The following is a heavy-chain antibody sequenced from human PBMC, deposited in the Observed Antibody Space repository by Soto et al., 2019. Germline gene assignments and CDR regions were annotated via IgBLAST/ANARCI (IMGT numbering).Heavy chain of an antibody. CDR1: GYTFTSYD. Sequence: GASVKVSCKASGYTFTSYDINWVRQATGQGLEWMGWMNPNSGNTGYAQKFQGRVTMTRNTSISTAYMELSSLRSEDTAVYYCAREVLSVDIVVVPAARGSFNYYYYMDVWGKGTTVTVSS. J-gene: IGHJ6*03. CDR2: MNPNSGNT. D-gene: IGHD2-2*01. CDR3: AREVLSVDIVVVPAARGSFNYYYYMDV. V-gene: IGHV1-8*01.